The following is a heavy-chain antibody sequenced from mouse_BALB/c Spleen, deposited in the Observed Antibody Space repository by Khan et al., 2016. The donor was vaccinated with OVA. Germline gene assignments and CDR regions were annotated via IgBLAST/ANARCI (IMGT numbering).Heavy chain of an antibody. V-gene: IGHV1-4*01. D-gene: IGHD2-14*01. CDR1: GYTFTTYT. J-gene: IGHJ3*01. Sequence: QVQLKESGAELARPGAPVKMSCKASGYTFTTYTIHWVKQGPGQGLEWIGYIIPTNDYANYNQKFKDRATLTADKSSSTAYMQLSSLTSEDSALYYCAREGAYYRSDGWFAYWGQGTLVTVSA. CDR3: AREGAYYRSDGWFAY. CDR2: IIPTNDYA.